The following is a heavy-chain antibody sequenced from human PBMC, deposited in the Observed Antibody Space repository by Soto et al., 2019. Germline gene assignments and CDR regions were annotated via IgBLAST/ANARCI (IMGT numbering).Heavy chain of an antibody. J-gene: IGHJ6*02. CDR1: GFTFSSYD. CDR2: IGTAGDP. D-gene: IGHD5-18*01. V-gene: IGHV3-13*05. CDR3: ARALSTRYSYGPDYGMDV. Sequence: GGSLRLSCAASGFTFSSYDMHWVRQATGKGLEWVSAIGTAGDPYYPGSVKGRFTISRENAKNSLYLQMNSLRAGDTAVYYCARALSTRYSYGPDYGMDVWGQGTTVTVSS.